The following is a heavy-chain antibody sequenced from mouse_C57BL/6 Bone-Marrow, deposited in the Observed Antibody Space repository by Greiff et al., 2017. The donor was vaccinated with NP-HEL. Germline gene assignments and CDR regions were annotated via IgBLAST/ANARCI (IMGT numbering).Heavy chain of an antibody. CDR3: ATYGRGY. D-gene: IGHD1-1*01. Sequence: QVQLQQPGAELVRPGTSVKLSCKASGYTFTSYWMHWVKQRPGQGLEWIGVIDPSDSYTNYNQKFKGKATLTVDTSSSTAYMQRSSLTSEDSAVYYCATYGRGYWGQGTTLTVSS. CDR2: IDPSDSYT. CDR1: GYTFTSYW. J-gene: IGHJ2*01. V-gene: IGHV1-59*01.